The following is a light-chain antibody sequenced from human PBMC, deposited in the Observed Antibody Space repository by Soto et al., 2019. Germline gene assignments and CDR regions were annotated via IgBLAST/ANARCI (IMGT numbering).Light chain of an antibody. Sequence: IVLTQSPGTLSLPPGERATLSCRASQSVRSSYLAWYQQKFGQAPRLLIYGASSRATGIPDRFSGSGSGTDFTLTISRLEPEDFAVYYCQQYGSSSWTFGQGTKV. CDR2: GAS. V-gene: IGKV3-20*01. J-gene: IGKJ1*01. CDR3: QQYGSSSWT. CDR1: QSVRSSY.